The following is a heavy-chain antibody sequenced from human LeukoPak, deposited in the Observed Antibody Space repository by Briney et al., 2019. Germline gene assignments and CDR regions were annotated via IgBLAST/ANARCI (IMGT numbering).Heavy chain of an antibody. CDR1: GGSFSGYY. D-gene: IGHD3-22*01. J-gene: IGHJ6*02. V-gene: IGHV4-34*01. CDR2: INHSGST. CDR3: ARTRMQYYYGMDV. Sequence: SETLSLTCAVYGGSFSGYYWSWIRQPPGKGLEWIGEINHSGSTNYNPSLKSRVTISVDTSKNQFSLKLSSVTAADTAVYYSARTRMQYYYGMDVWGQGTTVTVSS.